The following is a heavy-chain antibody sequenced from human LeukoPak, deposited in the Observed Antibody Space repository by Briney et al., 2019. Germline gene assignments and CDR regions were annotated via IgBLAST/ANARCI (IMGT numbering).Heavy chain of an antibody. D-gene: IGHD4-11*01. J-gene: IGHJ4*02. CDR2: INPSGGST. V-gene: IGHV1-46*01. Sequence: ASVKVSRKASGHTFTSYYMDWVRQAPGQGLEWMGKINPSGGSTSYAQKFQGRITMTRDTSTNTVYMELSSLRSEDTAVYYCARDSTASDYWGQGTLVTVSS. CDR1: GHTFTSYY. CDR3: ARDSTASDY.